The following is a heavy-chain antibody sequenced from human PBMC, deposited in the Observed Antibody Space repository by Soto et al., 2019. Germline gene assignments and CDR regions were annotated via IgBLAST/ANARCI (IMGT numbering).Heavy chain of an antibody. Sequence: GESLKISCAASGFTFSSYAMSWVRQAPGKGLEWGSAISGSGGSTYYADSVKGRFTISRDNSKNTLYLQMNSLRAEDTAVYYCAKDAYYYDSSGYYYYFDYWGQGTLVTVSS. CDR2: ISGSGGST. CDR1: GFTFSSYA. CDR3: AKDAYYYDSSGYYYYFDY. D-gene: IGHD3-22*01. V-gene: IGHV3-23*01. J-gene: IGHJ4*02.